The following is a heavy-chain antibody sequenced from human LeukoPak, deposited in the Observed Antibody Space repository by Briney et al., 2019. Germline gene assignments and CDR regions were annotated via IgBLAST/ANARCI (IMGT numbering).Heavy chain of an antibody. V-gene: IGHV3-30-3*01. J-gene: IGHJ5*02. D-gene: IGHD1-26*01. CDR1: GFTFSAYT. Sequence: GESLRLSCAASGFTFSAYTMAWVRQAPGTGLEWVALISYDETNTYYADSVKGRFTISRDNSKNTLYLQMNSLRAEDTAVYYCARDRLAGPWENWFDPWGQGTLVTVSS. CDR2: ISYDETNT. CDR3: ARDRLAGPWENWFDP.